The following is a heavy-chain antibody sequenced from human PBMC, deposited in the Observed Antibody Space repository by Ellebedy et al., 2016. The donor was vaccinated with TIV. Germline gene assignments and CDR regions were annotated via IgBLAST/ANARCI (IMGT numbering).Heavy chain of an antibody. D-gene: IGHD3-10*01. CDR3: ARDRGYQDY. J-gene: IGHJ4*02. Sequence: MPSETLSLTFTASGGSINSYYWSWIRQPPGKGLEWIGYIYYSGSTNYNPSLKSRITMSVDTSKNQFSLKLSSVTAADTAVYFCARDRGYQDYWGQGTLVTVSS. CDR1: GGSINSYY. CDR2: IYYSGST. V-gene: IGHV4-59*01.